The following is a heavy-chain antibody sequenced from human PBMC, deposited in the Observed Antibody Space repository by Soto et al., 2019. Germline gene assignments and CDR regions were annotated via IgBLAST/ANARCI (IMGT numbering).Heavy chain of an antibody. D-gene: IGHD3-10*01. CDR3: VRDAGSLGY. CDR1: GFTFNSYS. CDR2: ITSGSSTI. J-gene: IGHJ4*02. V-gene: IGHV3-48*01. Sequence: GGSLRLSCVVSGFTFNSYSMDWVRQAPGKGLEWVSYITSGSSTIHYADSVKGRFTISRDNAKNSVFLQMNSPRVEDTAVYYCVRDAGSLGYWGQGTLVTVSS.